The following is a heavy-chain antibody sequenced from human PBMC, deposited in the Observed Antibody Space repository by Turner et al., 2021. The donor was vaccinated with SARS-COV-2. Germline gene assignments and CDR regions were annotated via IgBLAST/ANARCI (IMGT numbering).Heavy chain of an antibody. CDR1: GYTFTSYS. J-gene: IGHJ6*02. V-gene: IGHV1-46*03. Sequence: QVQLVQSGAEVKKPGASVKVSCKASGYTFTSYSMQWVRQAPGQGLEWMGIINPSGGSTSYAQKFQGRVTMTRDTSTSTVYMEMSSLRSEDTAVYYCARDLTIVGATSLDYYYGMDVWGQGTTVTVSS. CDR2: INPSGGST. D-gene: IGHD1-26*01. CDR3: ARDLTIVGATSLDYYYGMDV.